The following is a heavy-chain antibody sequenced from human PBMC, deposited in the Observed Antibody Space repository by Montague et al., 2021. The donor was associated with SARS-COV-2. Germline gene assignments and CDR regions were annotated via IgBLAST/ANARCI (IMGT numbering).Heavy chain of an antibody. Sequence: SETLSLTYTVSGASMSGYHWCWIWQPAGKAMEWIGRIYSNGDTTYNPSLKSRLTMSVDTSERQFSLKMTSVSAADTAIYYCARGRGYYYHAVDDWGHGNLVTVSS. V-gene: IGHV4-4*07. CDR3: ARGRGYYYHAVDD. CDR2: IYSNGDT. J-gene: IGHJ4*01. D-gene: IGHD2/OR15-2a*01. CDR1: GASMSGYH.